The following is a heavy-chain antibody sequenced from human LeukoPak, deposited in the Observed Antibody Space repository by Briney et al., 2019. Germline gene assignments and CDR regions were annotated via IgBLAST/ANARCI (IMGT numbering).Heavy chain of an antibody. CDR3: ASGGPGGSIYYYYYYIDV. CDR1: GGTFSSYA. Sequence: ASVKVSCKASGGTFSSYAISWVRQAPGQGLEWMGGIIPIFGTANYAQKFQGRVTITTDESTSTAYMELSSLRSEDTAVYYCASGGPGGSIYYYYYYIDVWGKGTTVTVSS. D-gene: IGHD3-10*01. V-gene: IGHV1-69*05. CDR2: IIPIFGTA. J-gene: IGHJ6*03.